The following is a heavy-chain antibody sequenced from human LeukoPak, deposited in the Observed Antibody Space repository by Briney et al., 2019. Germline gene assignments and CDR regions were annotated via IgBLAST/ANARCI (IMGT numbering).Heavy chain of an antibody. J-gene: IGHJ4*02. Sequence: ASVKVSCKASGYTFTGYYMHWVRQAPGQGLEWMGRINPNSGGTNYAQKFQGRVTMTRDTSISTAYMELSRVRSDDTAVYYCARSPYYYDSSGYYYLFDYWGQGTLVTVSS. CDR1: GYTFTGYY. CDR2: INPNSGGT. V-gene: IGHV1-2*06. D-gene: IGHD3-22*01. CDR3: ARSPYYYDSSGYYYLFDY.